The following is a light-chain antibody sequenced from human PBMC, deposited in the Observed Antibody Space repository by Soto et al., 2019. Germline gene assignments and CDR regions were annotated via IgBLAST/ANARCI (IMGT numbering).Light chain of an antibody. CDR3: CSYAGSSTYV. Sequence: QSARTQPASVSGSPGQSITISCTGTSRDVGIYNLVSWYQLHPGKVPKLIIYEDTKRPSGISSRFSGSESGITAFLTISGLQAEDEADYYCCSYAGSSTYVFGTGTKVTVL. CDR1: SRDVGIYNL. J-gene: IGLJ1*01. CDR2: EDT. V-gene: IGLV2-23*01.